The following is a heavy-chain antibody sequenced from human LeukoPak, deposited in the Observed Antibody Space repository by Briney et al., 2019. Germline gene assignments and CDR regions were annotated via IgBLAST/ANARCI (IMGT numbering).Heavy chain of an antibody. CDR3: AKALEGSSSRTPFY. V-gene: IGHV3-23*01. D-gene: IGHD6-6*01. J-gene: IGHJ4*02. CDR2: ISGSGGST. Sequence: PGGSLRLSCVASGFTFSSYTMSWVRQAPGKGLEWVSAISGSGGSTYYADSVKGRFTISRDNSKNTLYLQMNSLRAEDTAVYYCAKALEGSSSRTPFYWGQGTLVTVSS. CDR1: GFTFSSYT.